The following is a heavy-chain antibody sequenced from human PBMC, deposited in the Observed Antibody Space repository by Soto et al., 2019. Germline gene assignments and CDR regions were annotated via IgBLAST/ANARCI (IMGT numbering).Heavy chain of an antibody. CDR2: IYYSGST. J-gene: IGHJ6*02. Sequence: TSETLSLTCTVSSGSVSSYSYYWSWIRQPPGKGLEWIGYIYYSGSTYYNPSLKSQVTISVDTSKNQFSLKLRSVTAADTAVYYYARTYCSSASCYGLYYFGMDVWGQGTTVTVSS. CDR3: ARTYCSSASCYGLYYFGMDV. CDR1: SGSVSSYSYY. V-gene: IGHV4-61*01. D-gene: IGHD2-2*01.